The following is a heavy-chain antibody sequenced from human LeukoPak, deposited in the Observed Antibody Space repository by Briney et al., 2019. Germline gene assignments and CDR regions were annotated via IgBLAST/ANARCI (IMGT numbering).Heavy chain of an antibody. V-gene: IGHV3-21*01. CDR2: ISSSSSYI. D-gene: IGHD4-23*01. CDR1: GFTFSSYS. Sequence: GGSLRLSCAASGFTFSSYSMNWVRQAPGKGLEWVSSISSSSSYIYYADSVKGRFTISRDNAKNSLYLQMNSLRAEDTAVYYCARDQVVTGSFDYWGQGTLVTVSS. CDR3: ARDQVVTGSFDY. J-gene: IGHJ4*02.